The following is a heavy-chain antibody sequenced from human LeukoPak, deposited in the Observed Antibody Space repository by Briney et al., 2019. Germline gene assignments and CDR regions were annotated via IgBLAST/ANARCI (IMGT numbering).Heavy chain of an antibody. Sequence: GGSLRLFCVASGFTVSSNYMSWVRQAPGKGLEWVSVVYGGGNTYYADSVKGRFTVSRDNSRNTLYLQMNSLIAEDTAMYYCARAQMAAAGPFDYWGLGTLVTVSS. D-gene: IGHD6-13*01. V-gene: IGHV3-66*01. J-gene: IGHJ4*02. CDR2: VYGGGNT. CDR3: ARAQMAAAGPFDY. CDR1: GFTVSSNY.